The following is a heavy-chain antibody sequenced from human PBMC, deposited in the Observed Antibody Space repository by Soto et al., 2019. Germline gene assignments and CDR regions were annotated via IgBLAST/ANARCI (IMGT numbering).Heavy chain of an antibody. J-gene: IGHJ4*02. Sequence: GGSLRLSCAASGFTFSSYAMSWVRQAPGKGLEWVSAISGSGGSTYYADSVKGRFTLSRDNSRSTLYLQMNSLTAEDTATYYCAAKSVTTIRSFDYWGQGTLVTVSS. V-gene: IGHV3-23*01. CDR2: ISGSGGST. D-gene: IGHD4-17*01. CDR1: GFTFSSYA. CDR3: AAKSVTTIRSFDY.